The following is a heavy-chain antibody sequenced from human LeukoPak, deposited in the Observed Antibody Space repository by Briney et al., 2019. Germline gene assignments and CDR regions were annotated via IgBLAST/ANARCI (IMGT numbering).Heavy chain of an antibody. Sequence: RAGGSLRLSCAASGFTFSSYGMSWVRQAPGKGLEWVSGINWNGGSTGYADSVKGRFTISRDNAKNSLYLQMNSLRAEGTALYYCASGGIYYGAAFDFWGQGTLVTVSS. CDR1: GFTFSSYG. CDR2: INWNGGST. V-gene: IGHV3-20*04. CDR3: ASGGIYYGAAFDF. J-gene: IGHJ4*02. D-gene: IGHD1-26*01.